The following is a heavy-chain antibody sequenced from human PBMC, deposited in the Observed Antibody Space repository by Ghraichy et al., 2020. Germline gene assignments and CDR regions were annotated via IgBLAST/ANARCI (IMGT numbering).Heavy chain of an antibody. CDR3: ARVLYSYSGSFPGGFDI. CDR1: GGTFSSYA. CDR2: IIPILGIA. D-gene: IGHD1-26*01. Sequence: SVKVSCKASGGTFSSYAISWVRQAPGQGLEWMGRIIPILGIANYAQKFQGRVTITADKSTSTAYMELSSLRSEDTAVYYCARVLYSYSGSFPGGFDIWGQGTMVTVSS. V-gene: IGHV1-69*04. J-gene: IGHJ3*02.